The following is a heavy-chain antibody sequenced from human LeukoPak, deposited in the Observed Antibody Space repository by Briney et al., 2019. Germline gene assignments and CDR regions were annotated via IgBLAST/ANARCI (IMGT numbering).Heavy chain of an antibody. V-gene: IGHV3-23*01. J-gene: IGHJ5*02. CDR2: IIAGGRGAT. CDR1: GFTFDTYD. CDR3: AELNGRINWFDP. D-gene: IGHD1-7*01. Sequence: SGGSLRLSCTASGFTFDTYDMSWVRQAPGKGLEWVATIIAGGRGATYYADSVKGRFTLSRDRSKKTLSLQMNRLRVEDTGIYYCAELNGRINWFDPWGQGTLVTVSS.